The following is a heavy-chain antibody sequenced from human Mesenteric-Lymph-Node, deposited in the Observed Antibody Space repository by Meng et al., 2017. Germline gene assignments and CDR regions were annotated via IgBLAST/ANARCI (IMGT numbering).Heavy chain of an antibody. V-gene: IGHV4-31*01. J-gene: IGHJ4*02. CDR3: VRSYYRARFDY. CDR2: IYYSGST. D-gene: IGHD3-10*01. CDR1: GGSISSGGYY. Sequence: SETLSLTCTVSGGSISSGGYYWSWIRQHPGKGLEWIGYIYYSGSTYYNPSLKSLVTISVDTSKNQFSLKLSSVTAADTAVYYCVRSYYRARFDYWGQGTLVTVSS.